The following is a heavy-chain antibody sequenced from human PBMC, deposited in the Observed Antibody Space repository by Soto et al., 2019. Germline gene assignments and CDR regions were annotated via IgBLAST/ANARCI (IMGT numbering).Heavy chain of an antibody. Sequence: EVQLLESGGGLVQPGGSLRLSCAASGFTFSSYAMSWVRQAPGKGLEWVSVISGSGDSTYYADSVRGLFTISRDNSKKTLYLQMNSLRAEDTAVYYCAKDRDGAAAGPTKFYGMDVWGQGTTVTVSS. CDR2: ISGSGDST. CDR1: GFTFSSYA. D-gene: IGHD6-13*01. V-gene: IGHV3-23*01. CDR3: AKDRDGAAAGPTKFYGMDV. J-gene: IGHJ6*02.